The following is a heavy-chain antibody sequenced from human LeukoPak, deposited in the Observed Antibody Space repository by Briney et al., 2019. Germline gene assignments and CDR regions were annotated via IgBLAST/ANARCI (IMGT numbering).Heavy chain of an antibody. CDR1: AYTFTNFR. CDR2: IGPSNHYT. Sequence: EASVKVSCKTSAYTFTNFRIHWVRQAPGHGFEWMGWIGPSNHYTEYAHKLQDRLTLTTDTSTTTAHMELRSLRSDDTAVYYCARDRGGDYFDYWGQGTLVTVSS. CDR3: ARDRGGDYFDY. D-gene: IGHD2-21*01. V-gene: IGHV1-18*01. J-gene: IGHJ4*02.